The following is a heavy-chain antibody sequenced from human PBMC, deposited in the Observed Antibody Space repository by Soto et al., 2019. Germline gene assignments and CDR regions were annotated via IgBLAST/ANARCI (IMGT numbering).Heavy chain of an antibody. Sequence: SETLSLTCTVSGGSLSSYYWNWIRQPPGKGLEWIGYIYYSGSTNYNPSFKSRVTISVDTSKNQFSLKLSSMTAADAAVYYCARRTSMVRGVIMDYWGQVTLVTVSS. V-gene: IGHV4-59*08. CDR1: GGSLSSYY. CDR3: ARRTSMVRGVIMDY. J-gene: IGHJ4*02. D-gene: IGHD3-10*01. CDR2: IYYSGST.